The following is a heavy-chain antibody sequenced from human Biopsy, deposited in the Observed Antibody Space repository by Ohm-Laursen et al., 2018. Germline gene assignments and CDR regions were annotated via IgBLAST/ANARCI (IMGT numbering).Heavy chain of an antibody. CDR2: AYPSGTT. J-gene: IGHJ3*02. CDR1: GASMTDYF. CDR3: AKHGSGWTGDDAFHI. D-gene: IGHD6-19*01. V-gene: IGHV4-4*07. Sequence: SDTLSLTCSVSGASMTDYFWSWIWQPAGKGLEWIGRAYPSGTTYYNPSLKSRITISVDTSKNQFSLKLTSVTAADTAMYYCAKHGSGWTGDDAFHIWGQGTMVTVSS.